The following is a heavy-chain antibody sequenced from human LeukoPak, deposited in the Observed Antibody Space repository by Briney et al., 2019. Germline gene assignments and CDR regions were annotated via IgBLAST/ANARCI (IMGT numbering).Heavy chain of an antibody. Sequence: PSETLSLTCTVSGGSISSGGYYWSWVRQHPGKGLEWIGYIYYSGSTYYNPSLKSRVTISVDTSKNQFSLKLSSVTAADTAVYYCARDLATIYGGAFDIWGQGTMVTVSS. CDR3: ARDLATIYGGAFDI. J-gene: IGHJ3*02. CDR2: IYYSGST. D-gene: IGHD5-12*01. V-gene: IGHV4-31*03. CDR1: GGSISSGGYY.